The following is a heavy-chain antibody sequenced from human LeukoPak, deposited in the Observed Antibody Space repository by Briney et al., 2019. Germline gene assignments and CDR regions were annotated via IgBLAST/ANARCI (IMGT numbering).Heavy chain of an antibody. CDR2: ITGRSSVT. D-gene: IGHD7-27*01. Sequence: PGGSVRLSCAASGFTFSSHAMTWVRQAPGKGLEWVSSITGRSSVTYYADSVKGRFTISRDNSRNTVYLQMNSLRGEDTALYYCAARNGGPYYFDYWGRGTLVTVSS. V-gene: IGHV3-23*01. CDR3: AARNGGPYYFDY. CDR1: GFTFSSHA. J-gene: IGHJ4*02.